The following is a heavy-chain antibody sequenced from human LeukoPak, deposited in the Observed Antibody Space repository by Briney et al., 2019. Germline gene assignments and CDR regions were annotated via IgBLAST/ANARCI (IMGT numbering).Heavy chain of an antibody. Sequence: GGSLRLSCAASGFTFDDYAMHWVRQAPGKGLEWVSGISWNSGSIGYADSVKGRFTISRDNAKNSLYLQMNSLRAEDTAVYYCARLGYRYYYGMDVWGQGTTVTVSS. CDR1: GFTFDDYA. D-gene: IGHD3-3*01. CDR2: ISWNSGSI. V-gene: IGHV3-9*01. CDR3: ARLGYRYYYGMDV. J-gene: IGHJ6*02.